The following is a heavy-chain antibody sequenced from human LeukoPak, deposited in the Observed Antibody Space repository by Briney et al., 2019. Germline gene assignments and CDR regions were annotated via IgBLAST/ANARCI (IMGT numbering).Heavy chain of an antibody. J-gene: IGHJ6*03. V-gene: IGHV1-8*02. D-gene: IGHD3-16*01. CDR3: ARYVYYYYYMDV. Sequence: ASVKVSCKASGGTFSSYAINWVRQATGQGLEWMGWMNPNSSNTGYAQKFQGRVTMTRNTSISTAYMELSSLRSDDTAVYYCARYVYYYYYMDVWGKGTTVTVSS. CDR2: MNPNSSNT. CDR1: GGTFSSYA.